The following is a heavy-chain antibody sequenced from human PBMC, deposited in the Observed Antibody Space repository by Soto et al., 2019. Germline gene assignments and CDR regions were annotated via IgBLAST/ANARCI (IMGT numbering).Heavy chain of an antibody. J-gene: IGHJ5*02. CDR3: ARTANWLDP. Sequence: QLQLQESGPGLVKPSETLSLTCTVSGGSISSSVYHWGWIRQPPGKGLEWIGNIHYSGSAYHNPSLKSRVTISVDTSKNQVSLKLRSVTAADTAVYYCARTANWLDPWGQGTLVTVSS. CDR1: GGSISSSVYH. V-gene: IGHV4-39*01. CDR2: IHYSGSA.